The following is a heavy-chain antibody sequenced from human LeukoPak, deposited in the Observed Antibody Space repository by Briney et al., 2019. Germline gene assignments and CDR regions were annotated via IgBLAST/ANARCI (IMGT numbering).Heavy chain of an antibody. CDR1: GGSFSGYY. J-gene: IGHJ5*01. Sequence: PSETLSFNCAVYGGSFSGYYWTWIRQPPGKGLEWIGEINHSGSTNYNPSLKSRVTMSVDTSMNQFSLRLNSVTAADTAVYYCARAYGSGSYHSNWFESWGQGTLVIVSS. D-gene: IGHD3-10*01. CDR3: ARAYGSGSYHSNWFES. CDR2: INHSGST. V-gene: IGHV4-34*01.